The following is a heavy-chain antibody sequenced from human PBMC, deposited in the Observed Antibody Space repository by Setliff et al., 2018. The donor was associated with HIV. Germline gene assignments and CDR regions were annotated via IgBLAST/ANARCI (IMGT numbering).Heavy chain of an antibody. Sequence: SSETLSLTCTVSGGSISSHYWSWIRQPPGKGLEWIGHMYTDGSTNYNPSFKSRVTISADTSKNQFSLKLSSVTAADTAVYYCARDSRWLQFPYFDSWGQGTQVTVPS. CDR1: GGSISSHY. D-gene: IGHD5-12*01. J-gene: IGHJ4*01. CDR3: ARDSRWLQFPYFDS. CDR2: MYTDGST. V-gene: IGHV4-4*08.